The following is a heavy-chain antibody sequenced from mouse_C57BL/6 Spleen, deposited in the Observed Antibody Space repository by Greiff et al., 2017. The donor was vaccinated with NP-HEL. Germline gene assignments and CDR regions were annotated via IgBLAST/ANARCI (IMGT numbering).Heavy chain of an antibody. D-gene: IGHD1-1*01. V-gene: IGHV1-61*01. CDR3: ARGGATVESFDY. Sequence: QVQLQQPGAELVRPGSSVKLSCKASGYTFTSYWMDWVKQRPGQGLEWIGNIYPSDSETHYNQKFKDKATLTVDKSSSTAYMQLSSLTSEDSAVYYCARGGATVESFDYWGQGTTLTVSS. CDR2: IYPSDSET. J-gene: IGHJ2*01. CDR1: GYTFTSYW.